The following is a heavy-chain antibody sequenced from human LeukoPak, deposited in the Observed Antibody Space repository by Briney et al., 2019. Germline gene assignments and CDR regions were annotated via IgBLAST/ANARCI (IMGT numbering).Heavy chain of an antibody. CDR3: ARAYCSSTSCYRYNWFDP. CDR1: GGSFSGYY. V-gene: IGHV4-34*01. D-gene: IGHD2-2*01. Sequence: SETLSLTCAVYGGSFSGYYWSWIRQPPGKGLEWIGEINHSGSTNYNPSLKSRVTISVDTSKNQFSLKLSSVTAADTAVYYCARAYCSSTSCYRYNWFDPWGQGTLVTVSS. J-gene: IGHJ5*02. CDR2: INHSGST.